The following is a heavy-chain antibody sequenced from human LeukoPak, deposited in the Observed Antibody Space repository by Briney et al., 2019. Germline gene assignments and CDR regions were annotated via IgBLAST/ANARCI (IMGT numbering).Heavy chain of an antibody. CDR2: VFHDGTT. CDR1: GGPIMTAPYY. CDR3: VRSGVVLQTGLDF. Sequence: PSETLSLTCAVSGGPIMTAPYYWGWIRQPPGKGLEWLGSVFHDGTTYYSPSLKSRVTVSADTSRNRFSLSLTSSSAADTAVYYCVRSGVVLQTGLDFWGQGALVTVSS. J-gene: IGHJ4*02. D-gene: IGHD3-16*01. V-gene: IGHV4-39*07.